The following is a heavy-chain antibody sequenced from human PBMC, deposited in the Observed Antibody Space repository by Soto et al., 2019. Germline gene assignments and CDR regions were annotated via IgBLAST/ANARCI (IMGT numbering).Heavy chain of an antibody. J-gene: IGHJ4*02. CDR1: GYTLTELS. V-gene: IGHV1-24*01. D-gene: IGHD1-1*01. CDR2: FDPEDGET. CDR3: APSRVRGTPSPPPRNFDY. Sequence: ASVKVSCKVSGYTLTELSMHWVRQAPGKGLEWMGGFDPEDGETIYAQKFQGRVTMTEDTSTDTAYMELSSLRSEDTAVYYCAPSRVRGTPSPPPRNFDYWGQGTLVTVSS.